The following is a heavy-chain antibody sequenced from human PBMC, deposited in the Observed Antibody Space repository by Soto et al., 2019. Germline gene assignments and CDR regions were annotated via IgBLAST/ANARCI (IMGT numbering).Heavy chain of an antibody. CDR1: GGSISSSSYY. J-gene: IGHJ1*01. D-gene: IGHD3-22*01. CDR3: ARHPRFYYYDSSGYYPPIRTEYFQH. Sequence: SETLSLTCTVSGGSISSSSYYWGWIRQPPGKGLEWIGSIYYSGSTYYNPSLKSRVTISVETSKNQFSLKLSSVTAADTAVYYCARHPRFYYYDSSGYYPPIRTEYFQHWGQGTLVTVSS. CDR2: IYYSGST. V-gene: IGHV4-39*01.